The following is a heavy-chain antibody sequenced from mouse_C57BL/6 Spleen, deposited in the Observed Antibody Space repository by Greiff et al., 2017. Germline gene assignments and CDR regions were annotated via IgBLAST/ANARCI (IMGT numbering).Heavy chain of an antibody. CDR1: GYTFTDYY. CDR3: ERRPGTGDLDY. Sequence: EVQLQQPGPVLVKPGASVKMSCKASGYTFTDYYMNWVKQSPGKSLEWIGVINPYNGGTSYNQKFKGKATLTVDKSSSTAYMELNSLTSEDSAVYYCERRPGTGDLDYWGQGTSVTVSS. J-gene: IGHJ4*01. CDR2: INPYNGGT. D-gene: IGHD3-3*01. V-gene: IGHV1-19*01.